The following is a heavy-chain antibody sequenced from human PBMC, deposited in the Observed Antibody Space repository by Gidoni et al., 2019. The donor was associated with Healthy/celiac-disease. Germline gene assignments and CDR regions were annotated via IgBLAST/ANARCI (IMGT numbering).Heavy chain of an antibody. V-gene: IGHV1-2*04. CDR2: INPNSGGT. D-gene: IGHD6-19*01. J-gene: IGHJ6*02. CDR3: ARDRRIAVAGIVGGYGMDV. Sequence: VQLVQSGAEVKKPGASVKVSCKASGYTFTGYYMHGVPQAPGPGLEWMGWINPNSGGTNYAQKFQGWVTMNRDTSISTAYMELSRLRSDDTAVYYCARDRRIAVAGIVGGYGMDVWGQGTTVTVSS. CDR1: GYTFTGYY.